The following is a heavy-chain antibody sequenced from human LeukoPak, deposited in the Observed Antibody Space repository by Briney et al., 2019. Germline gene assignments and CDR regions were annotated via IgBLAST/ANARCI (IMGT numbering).Heavy chain of an antibody. J-gene: IGHJ4*02. V-gene: IGHV1-69*04. CDR1: GGTFSSYG. D-gene: IGHD6-13*01. CDR3: AAALYSSSLDY. CDR2: IIPILGMA. Sequence: SVKVSCKASGGTFSSYGISWVRQAPGQGLEWMGRIIPILGMANYAQRFQGTVTITADTSTSTAYMELSSLRSEDTAVYYCAAALYSSSLDYWGQGTLVTVSS.